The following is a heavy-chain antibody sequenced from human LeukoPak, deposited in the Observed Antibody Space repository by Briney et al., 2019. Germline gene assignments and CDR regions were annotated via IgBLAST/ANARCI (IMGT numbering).Heavy chain of an antibody. CDR2: IKEDGSSK. V-gene: IGHV3-7*04. CDR1: GFTFSNYW. D-gene: IGHD1-26*01. Sequence: GGSLRLSCAASGFTFSNYWMSWIRQAPGRGLEWVANIKEDGSSKNYGDSVQGRFTISRDNAKKALYLQMNSLRAEDTAVYYCGREIPGGTTSLDCWGQGTLVTVSS. J-gene: IGHJ4*02. CDR3: GREIPGGTTSLDC.